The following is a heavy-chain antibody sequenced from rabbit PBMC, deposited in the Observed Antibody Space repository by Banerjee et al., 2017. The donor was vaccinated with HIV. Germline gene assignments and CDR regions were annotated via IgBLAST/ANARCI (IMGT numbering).Heavy chain of an antibody. CDR3: ARDLAGVIGWNFNL. CDR2: INTSSGNT. Sequence: QEQLEESGGDLVKPEGSLTLTCTASGFDISNYHMCWVRQAPGKGLEWIACINTSSGNTVYANWAKGRFTISKTSSTTVTLQMTSLTAADTATYFCARDLAGVIGWNFNLWGQGTLVTVS. J-gene: IGHJ4*01. D-gene: IGHD4-1*01. CDR1: GFDISNYH. V-gene: IGHV1S45*01.